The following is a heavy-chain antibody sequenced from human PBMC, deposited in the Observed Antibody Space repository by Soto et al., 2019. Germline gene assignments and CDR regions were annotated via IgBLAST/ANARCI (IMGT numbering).Heavy chain of an antibody. CDR1: GYTFTSYD. D-gene: IGHD6-13*01. CDR3: ARSGAAAGFNWFDP. CDR2: MNPNSGNT. V-gene: IGHV1-8*01. Sequence: PSVNVSCKASGYTFTSYDINWVRQATGQGLEWMGWMNPNSGNTGYAQKFQGRVTMTRNTSISTAYMELSSLRSEDTAVYYCARSGAAAGFNWFDPWGQGTLVTVSS. J-gene: IGHJ5*02.